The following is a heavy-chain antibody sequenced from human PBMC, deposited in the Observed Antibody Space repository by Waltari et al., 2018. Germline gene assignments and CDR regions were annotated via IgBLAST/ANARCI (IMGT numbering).Heavy chain of an antibody. CDR1: GGSLSSYY. CDR2: IYSSGST. Sequence: QVQLQESGPGLVKPSETLSLTCTVSGGSLSSYYWSWIRQPAGKGLEWIGRIYSSGSTNYNPSLKSRVTMSVDTSKNQFSLKLSSVTAADTAVYYCARGQNSRGHGAFDIWGQGTMVTVSS. CDR3: ARGQNSRGHGAFDI. J-gene: IGHJ3*02. V-gene: IGHV4-4*07.